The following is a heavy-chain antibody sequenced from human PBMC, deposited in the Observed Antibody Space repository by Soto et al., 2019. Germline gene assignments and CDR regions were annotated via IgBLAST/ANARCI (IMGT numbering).Heavy chain of an antibody. CDR1: GGSISSGDYY. CDR2: IYYSGST. Sequence: SETLSLTCTVSGGSISSGDYYWSWIRQPPGKGLEWIGYIYYSGSTYYNPPLKSRVTISVDTSKNQFSLKLSSVTAADTAVYYCAREPYHYYGSGSYVYWGQGTLVT. V-gene: IGHV4-30-4*01. D-gene: IGHD3-10*01. J-gene: IGHJ4*02. CDR3: AREPYHYYGSGSYVY.